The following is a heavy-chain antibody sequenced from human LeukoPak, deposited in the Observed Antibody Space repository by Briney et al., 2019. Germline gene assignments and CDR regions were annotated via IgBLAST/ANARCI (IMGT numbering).Heavy chain of an antibody. CDR2: ISYDGSNK. CDR3: ARDPHDYGDYGSWFDP. D-gene: IGHD4-17*01. V-gene: IGHV3-30*04. CDR1: GFTFSSYA. Sequence: GGSLRLSCAASGFTFSSYAMRWVRQAPGKGLEWVAVISYDGSNKYYADSVKGRFTISRDNSKNTLYLQMNSLRAEDTAVYYCARDPHDYGDYGSWFDPWGQGTLVAVSS. J-gene: IGHJ5*02.